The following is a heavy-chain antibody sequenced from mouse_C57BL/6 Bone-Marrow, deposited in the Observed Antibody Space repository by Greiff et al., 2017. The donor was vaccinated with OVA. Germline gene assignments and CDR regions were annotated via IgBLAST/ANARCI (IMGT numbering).Heavy chain of an antibody. Sequence: EVKLMESGGDLVKPGGSLKLSCAASGFTFSSYGMSWVRQTPDKRLEWVATISSGGSYTYYPDSVKGRFTISRDNAKNTLYLQMSSLKSEDTAMYYCARQSSSFDYWGQGTSVTVSS. CDR3: ARQSSSFDY. J-gene: IGHJ4*01. CDR1: GFTFSSYG. D-gene: IGHD1-1*01. CDR2: ISSGGSYT. V-gene: IGHV5-6*01.